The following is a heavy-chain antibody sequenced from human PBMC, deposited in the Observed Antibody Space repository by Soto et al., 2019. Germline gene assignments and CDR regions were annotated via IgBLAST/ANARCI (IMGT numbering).Heavy chain of an antibody. V-gene: IGHV3-30*03. J-gene: IGHJ3*02. CDR1: GFTFSSYG. CDR3: ATPHIVVVTDAFDI. D-gene: IGHD2-21*02. Sequence: GGSLRLSCAASGFTFSSYGMHWVRQAPGKGLEWVAVISYDGSNKYYADSVKGRFTISRDNSKNTLYLQMNSLRAEDTAVYYCATPHIVVVTDAFDIWGQGTMVTVSS. CDR2: ISYDGSNK.